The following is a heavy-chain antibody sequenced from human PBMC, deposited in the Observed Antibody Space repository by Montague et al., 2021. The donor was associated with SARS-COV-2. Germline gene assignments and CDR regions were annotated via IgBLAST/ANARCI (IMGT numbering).Heavy chain of an antibody. CDR1: GDSVSSNSAA. D-gene: IGHD5-12*01. CDR3: ARGWVATIPHMDN. J-gene: IGHJ4*02. CDR2: TYYRSKWHN. V-gene: IGHV6-1*01. Sequence: CAISGDSVSSNSAAWNWIRQSPSRGLEWLGRTYYRSKWHNDYAVXXKSRITINPDTSKNQFSLQLKSVTPEDTAAYYCARGWVATIPHMDNWGQGSLVIVSS.